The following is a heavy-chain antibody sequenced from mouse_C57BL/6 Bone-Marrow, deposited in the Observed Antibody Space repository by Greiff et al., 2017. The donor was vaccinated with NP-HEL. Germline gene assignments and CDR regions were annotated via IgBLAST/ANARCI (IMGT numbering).Heavy chain of an antibody. CDR3: AGEGVYYDYGGGWCAY. J-gene: IGHJ3*01. Sequence: EVKLVESGGGLVKPGGSLKLSCAASGFTFSSYAMSWVRQTPEKRLEWVATISDGGSYTYYPDNVKGRFTLSRDNANNNLYLHMSHLTSEDTAMYYCAGEGVYYDYGGGWCAYWGQGTLVSVSA. D-gene: IGHD2-4*01. CDR2: ISDGGSYT. V-gene: IGHV5-4*01. CDR1: GFTFSSYA.